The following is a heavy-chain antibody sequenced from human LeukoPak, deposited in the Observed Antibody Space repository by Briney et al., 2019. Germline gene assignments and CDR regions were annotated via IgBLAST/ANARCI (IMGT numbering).Heavy chain of an antibody. V-gene: IGHV4-4*07. CDR1: GGSISSYY. Sequence: SETLSLTCTVSGGSISSYYWSWIRQPAGKGLEWIGRIYTSGSTNYNPSLKSRVTMSVDTSKNQFSLKLSSVTAADTAVYYCARSSYCGGDCPFDIWGQGTMVTVSS. J-gene: IGHJ3*02. D-gene: IGHD2-21*02. CDR2: IYTSGST. CDR3: ARSSYCGGDCPFDI.